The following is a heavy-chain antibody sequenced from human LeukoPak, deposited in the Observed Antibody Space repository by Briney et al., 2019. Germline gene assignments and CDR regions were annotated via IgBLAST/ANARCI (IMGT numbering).Heavy chain of an antibody. Sequence: GGSLESSCAASGLTVITNSMGWFGQAPGKGLRWVSLIYSGGGTYYADSVKGRFTISRDNSRNTLSLQMNSLRVDDTAVYYCARGFRSVTTWGYFDYWGQGALVTVSS. V-gene: IGHV3-66*01. CDR1: GLTVITNS. J-gene: IGHJ4*02. CDR2: IYSGGGT. D-gene: IGHD4-17*01. CDR3: ARGFRSVTTWGYFDY.